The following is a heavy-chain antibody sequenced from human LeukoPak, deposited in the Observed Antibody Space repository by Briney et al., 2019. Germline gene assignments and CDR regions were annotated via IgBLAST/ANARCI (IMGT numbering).Heavy chain of an antibody. D-gene: IGHD3-3*01. J-gene: IGHJ6*03. CDR1: GFTFSSYW. V-gene: IGHV3-7*01. CDR3: AREGYTIFGVVTSYYYYMDV. CDR2: IKQDGGDN. Sequence: PGGSLRLSCAASGFTFSSYWMSWVRQAPGKGLEWVANIKQDGGDNSYVDSVKGRFTISRDNAKNSLYLQMHSLGAEDTAVYYCAREGYTIFGVVTSYYYYMDVWGKGTTVTVSS.